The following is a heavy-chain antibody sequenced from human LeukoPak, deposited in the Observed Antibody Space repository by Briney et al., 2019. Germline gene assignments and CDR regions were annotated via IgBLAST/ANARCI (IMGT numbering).Heavy chain of an antibody. CDR3: ARGLYPYDYVWGSYRPYFDY. J-gene: IGHJ4*02. CDR1: GYTFTSYD. CDR2: MNPNSGNT. V-gene: IGHV1-8*01. D-gene: IGHD3-16*02. Sequence: GASVKVSCKASGYTFTSYDINWVRQATGQGLEWMGWMNPNSGNTGYAQKFQGRVTMTRNTSISTAYMELSSLRSEDTAVYYCARGLYPYDYVWGSYRPYFDYWGQGTLVTVSS.